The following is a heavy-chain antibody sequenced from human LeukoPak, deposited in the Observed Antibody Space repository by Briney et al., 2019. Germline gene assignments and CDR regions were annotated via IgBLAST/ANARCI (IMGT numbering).Heavy chain of an antibody. CDR1: GYTFTNYD. CDR3: ARTYSGYDYLNL. Sequence: ASVKVSCKASGYTFTNYDINWVRQATGQGLEYMGWMNPNTGNTGYVQKFQGRITMTRNTSISTVFMELSNLRSEDTAVYYCARTYSGYDYLNLWGQGTLVTVSS. V-gene: IGHV1-8*01. J-gene: IGHJ1*01. CDR2: MNPNTGNT. D-gene: IGHD5-12*01.